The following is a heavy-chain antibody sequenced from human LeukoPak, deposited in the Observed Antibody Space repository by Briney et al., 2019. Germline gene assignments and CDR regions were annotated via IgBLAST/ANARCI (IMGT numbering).Heavy chain of an antibody. CDR1: GFTFSSYG. J-gene: IGHJ4*02. Sequence: GGSLRLSCAASGFTFSSYGMHWVRQAPGKGLEWVAVIWYDGSNKYYADSVKGRFTISRDNSKNTLYLQMNSLRAEDTAVYYCAKDRTSGSYYLDYWGQGTLVTVSS. D-gene: IGHD1-26*01. CDR2: IWYDGSNK. CDR3: AKDRTSGSYYLDY. V-gene: IGHV3-33*06.